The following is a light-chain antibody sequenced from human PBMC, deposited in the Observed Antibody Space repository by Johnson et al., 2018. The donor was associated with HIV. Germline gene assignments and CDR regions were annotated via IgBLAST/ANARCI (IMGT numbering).Light chain of an antibody. V-gene: IGLV1-51*01. CDR2: DNN. Sequence: QSVLTQPPSVSAAPGQKVTISCSGSSSNIGNNYVSWYQQLPGTAPKLLIYDNNKRPSGIPDRFSGSKSGTSATLGITGLQAGDEADYYCGTWDNSLDAYVFGTGTMVAF. CDR1: SSNIGNNY. CDR3: GTWDNSLDAYV. J-gene: IGLJ1*01.